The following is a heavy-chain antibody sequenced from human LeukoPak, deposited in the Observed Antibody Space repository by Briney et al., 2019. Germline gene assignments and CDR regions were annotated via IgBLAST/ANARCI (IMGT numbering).Heavy chain of an antibody. CDR2: IYYSGST. D-gene: IGHD6-6*01. CDR1: GGSISSSSYY. J-gene: IGHJ4*02. V-gene: IGHV4-39*07. Sequence: PSETLSLTCTVSGGSISSSSYYWGWIRQPPGKGLEWIGSIYYSGSTYYNPSLKSRVTISVDTSKNQFSLKLSSVTAADTAVYYCARGRGSWYSSSSYYFDYWGQGTLVTVSS. CDR3: ARGRGSWYSSSSYYFDY.